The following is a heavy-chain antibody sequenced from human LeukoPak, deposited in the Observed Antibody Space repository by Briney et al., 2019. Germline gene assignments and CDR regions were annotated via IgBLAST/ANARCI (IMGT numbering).Heavy chain of an antibody. CDR2: ISYDGSNE. CDR3: ARLLVAYYGMDV. V-gene: IGHV3-30*03. CDR1: GFTFSTYG. J-gene: IGHJ6*02. Sequence: PGRSLRLSCAASGFTFSTYGMHWVRQAPGKGLEWVAVISYDGSNEYYADSVKGRFTISGDNSKNTLYLQMNSLRAEDTAVYYCARLLVAYYGMDVWGQGTTVTVSS. D-gene: IGHD2-21*01.